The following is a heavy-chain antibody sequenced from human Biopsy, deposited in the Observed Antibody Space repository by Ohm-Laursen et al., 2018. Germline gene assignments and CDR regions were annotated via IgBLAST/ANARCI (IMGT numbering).Heavy chain of an antibody. V-gene: IGHV1-8*01. Sequence: SVKVSCKASGYTFGNYDINWVRQTSGQGLEYMGWMNPKRGNTGYAQRFQGRVTMTRDNSVTTAYMELRSLTSEDSAVYFCAREWNGNSFGPIDYWGQGTRVTVSS. CDR1: GYTFGNYD. D-gene: IGHD3/OR15-3a*01. CDR3: AREWNGNSFGPIDY. J-gene: IGHJ4*02. CDR2: MNPKRGNT.